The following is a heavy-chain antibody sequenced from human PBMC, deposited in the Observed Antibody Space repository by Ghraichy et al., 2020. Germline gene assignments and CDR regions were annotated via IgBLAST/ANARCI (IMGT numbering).Heavy chain of an antibody. V-gene: IGHV4-59*01. Sequence: SQTLSLTCTVSGGSISSYYWSWIRQPPGKGLEWIGYIYYSGSTNYNPSLKSRVTISVDTSKNQFSLKLSSVTAADTAVYYCARRQYDSSGYYSGPTFDYWGQGTLVTVSS. CDR3: ARRQYDSSGYYSGPTFDY. D-gene: IGHD3-22*01. J-gene: IGHJ4*02. CDR2: IYYSGST. CDR1: GGSISSYY.